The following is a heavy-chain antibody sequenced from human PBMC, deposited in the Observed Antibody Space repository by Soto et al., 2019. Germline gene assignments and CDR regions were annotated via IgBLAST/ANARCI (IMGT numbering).Heavy chain of an antibody. V-gene: IGHV1-18*01. CDR3: GRCRTDSYAMDV. CDR2: ISPYNGRK. J-gene: IGHJ6*02. D-gene: IGHD2-8*02. Sequence: ASVKVSCKASGYRFTSYGIAWVRQVPGQGPEWMGWISPYNGRKNYAQNVKGRVVMTTDISTNTVYLELRSLRSDDTAIYYCGRCRTDSYAMDVWGQGTTVTVSS. CDR1: GYRFTSYG.